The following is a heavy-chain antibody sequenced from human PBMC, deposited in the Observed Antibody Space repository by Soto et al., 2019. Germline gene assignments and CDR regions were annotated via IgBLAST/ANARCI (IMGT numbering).Heavy chain of an antibody. CDR1: GGSINSYY. Sequence: SETLSLTCTVSGGSINSYYWSWIRQPPGKGLEWIGYIYHTGGTYYNPSLKSRVTISVDTSKNQFSLKLTSVTAADTAVYYCACRDYWGQGTLVTVSS. J-gene: IGHJ4*02. CDR3: ACRDY. V-gene: IGHV4-59*01. CDR2: IYHTGGT.